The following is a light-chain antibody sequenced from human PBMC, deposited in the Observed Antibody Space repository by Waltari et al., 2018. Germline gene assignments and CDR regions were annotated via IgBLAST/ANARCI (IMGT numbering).Light chain of an antibody. V-gene: IGKV3-20*01. Sequence: DIVFTPSPATLSLSPGERATLPRRARQSFSASYLAWYQQKPGQAPRLLINGASSRATGIPDRFSGSGAGTDFTITISSLEAEDYAVYYCQHYGTSPPFTFGPGTKVDIK. J-gene: IGKJ3*01. CDR1: QSFSASY. CDR3: QHYGTSPPFT. CDR2: GAS.